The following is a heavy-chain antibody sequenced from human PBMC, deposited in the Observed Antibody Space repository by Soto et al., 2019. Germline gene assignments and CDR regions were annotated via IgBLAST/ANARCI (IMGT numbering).Heavy chain of an antibody. CDR2: IYYSGST. CDR3: ARDPAPYSGYDYYYYGMDV. CDR1: GGSISSGVYY. J-gene: IGHJ6*02. D-gene: IGHD5-12*01. V-gene: IGHV4-31*03. Sequence: SETLSLTCTVSGGSISSGVYYWSWIRHHPGKGLEWIGYIYYSGSTYYNPSLKSRVTISVDTSKNQFSLKLSSVTAADTAVYYCARDPAPYSGYDYYYYGMDVWGQGTTVTVSS.